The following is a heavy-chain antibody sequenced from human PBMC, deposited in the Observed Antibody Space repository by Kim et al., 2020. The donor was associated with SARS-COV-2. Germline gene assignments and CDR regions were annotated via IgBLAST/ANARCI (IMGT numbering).Heavy chain of an antibody. CDR2: INPNSGGT. CDR3: ARDPLYDGIAAVYNWFDP. J-gene: IGHJ5*02. V-gene: IGHV1-2*02. Sequence: ASVKVSCKASGYTFTGYYMHWVRQAPGQGLEWMGWINPNSGGTNYAQKFQGRVTMTRDTSISTAYMELSRLRSDDTAVYYCARDPLYDGIAAVYNWFDPWGQGTLVTVSS. D-gene: IGHD6-13*01. CDR1: GYTFTGYY.